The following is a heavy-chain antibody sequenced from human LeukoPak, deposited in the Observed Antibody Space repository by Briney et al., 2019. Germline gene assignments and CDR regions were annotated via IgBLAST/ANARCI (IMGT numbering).Heavy chain of an antibody. D-gene: IGHD6-13*01. Sequence: GGSLRLSCAASGFTFSSYSMNWVRQAPGKGLEWVSSISSSSSYIYYADSVKGRFTISRDNAKNSLYLQMNGLRAEDTAVYYCARDIAAAVFYYYYGMDVWGQGTTVTVTS. CDR3: ARDIAAAVFYYYYGMDV. V-gene: IGHV3-21*01. CDR1: GFTFSSYS. CDR2: ISSSSSYI. J-gene: IGHJ6*02.